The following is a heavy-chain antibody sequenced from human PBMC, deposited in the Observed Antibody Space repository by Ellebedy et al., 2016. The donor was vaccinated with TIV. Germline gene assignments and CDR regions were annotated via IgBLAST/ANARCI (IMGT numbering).Heavy chain of an antibody. CDR3: ARRPGGSYPLGVFDY. D-gene: IGHD1-26*01. V-gene: IGHV1-18*01. CDR2: ISAYNGNT. Sequence: ASVKVSCXASGYTFTSYGISWVRQAPGQGLEWMGWISAYNGNTNYAQKLQGRVTMTTDTSTSTAYMELRSLRSDDTAVYYCARRPGGSYPLGVFDYWGQGTLVTVSS. J-gene: IGHJ4*02. CDR1: GYTFTSYG.